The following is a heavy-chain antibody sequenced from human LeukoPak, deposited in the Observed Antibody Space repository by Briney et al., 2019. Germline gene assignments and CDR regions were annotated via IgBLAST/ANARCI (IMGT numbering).Heavy chain of an antibody. D-gene: IGHD2-21*01. CDR3: ARDIRGGEPFDL. J-gene: IGHJ4*02. V-gene: IGHV3-11*06. CDR1: GFIFSDYY. CDR2: IGGSGIYT. Sequence: GGSLRLSCAASGFIFSDYYMTWIRQAPGKGLEWVSYIGGSGIYTNYADSVKGRFTISRDNAKNSVYLQMNNLRAEDTAVYYCARDIRGGEPFDLWGQGTLVTVSS.